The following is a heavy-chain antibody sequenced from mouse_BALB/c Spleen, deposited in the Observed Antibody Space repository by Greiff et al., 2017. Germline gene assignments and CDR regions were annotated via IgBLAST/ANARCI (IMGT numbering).Heavy chain of an antibody. CDR2: INPYNDGT. CDR1: GYTFTSYV. V-gene: IGHV1-14*01. J-gene: IGHJ4*01. D-gene: IGHD2-10*01. CDR3: ANSYYGNFYAMDY. Sequence: EVQLQQSGPEPVKPGASVKMSCKASGYTFTSYVMHWVKQKPGQGLEWIGYINPYNDGTKYNEKFKGKATLTSDKSSSTAYMELSSLTSEDSAVYYCANSYYGNFYAMDYWGQGTSVTVSS.